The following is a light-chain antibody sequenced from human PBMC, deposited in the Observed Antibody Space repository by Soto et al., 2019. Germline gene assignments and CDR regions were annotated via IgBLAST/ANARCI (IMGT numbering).Light chain of an antibody. J-gene: IGLJ1*01. CDR2: EVN. CDR3: SSYTRSTTYV. Sequence: QSALTLPASVSGSPGQSITISCTGTSSDVGGYNYVSWYQQHPGKAPKLMIYEVNNRPSGVSNRFSGSKSGNTASLTISGLQAEDEADYYCSSYTRSTTYVFGTGTKVTVL. V-gene: IGLV2-14*01. CDR1: SSDVGGYNY.